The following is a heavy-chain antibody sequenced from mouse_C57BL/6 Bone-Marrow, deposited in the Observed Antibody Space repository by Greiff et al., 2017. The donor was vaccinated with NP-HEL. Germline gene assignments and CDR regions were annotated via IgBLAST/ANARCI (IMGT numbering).Heavy chain of an antibody. J-gene: IGHJ1*03. CDR3: AIKKIRGVWYFDV. Sequence: QVQLQQPGAELVKPGASVKVSCKASGYTFTSYWMHWVKQRPGQGLEWIGRIHPSAGDTNYNQKFKGKATLTVDTSSSTAYMQLSSLTAEDAAVYYSAIKKIRGVWYFDVWGTGTTVTVSS. D-gene: IGHD2-4*01. CDR1: GYTFTSYW. CDR2: IHPSAGDT. V-gene: IGHV1-74*01.